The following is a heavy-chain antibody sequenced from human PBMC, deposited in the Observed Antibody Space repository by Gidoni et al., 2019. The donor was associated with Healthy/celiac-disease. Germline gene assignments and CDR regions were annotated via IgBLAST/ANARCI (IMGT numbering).Heavy chain of an antibody. CDR1: GYSISSGYY. V-gene: IGHV4-38-2*02. D-gene: IGHD1-26*01. J-gene: IGHJ3*02. CDR2: IYHSGST. Sequence: QVQLQESGPGLVKPSETLSLTCTVSGYSISSGYYWGWIRQPPGKGLEWIGSIYHSGSTYYNPSLKSRVTISVDTSKSQFSLKLSSVTAADTAVYYCARAPYSGSYLDAFDIWGQGTMVTVSS. CDR3: ARAPYSGSYLDAFDI.